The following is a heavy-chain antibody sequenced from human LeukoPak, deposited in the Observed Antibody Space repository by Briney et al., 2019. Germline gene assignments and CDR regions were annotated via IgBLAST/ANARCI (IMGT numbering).Heavy chain of an antibody. V-gene: IGHV3-23*01. CDR1: GVTLSNYA. D-gene: IGHD5-24*01. J-gene: IGHJ4*02. Sequence: GGSLRLSCVASGVTLSNYAMSWARQAPGKGLEWVSGISSSGSGGNTYYADSVKGRFTISRDNSKNTLYLQMNSLRAEDTAVYYCAKGRRGGRGTSYNSPFDYWGQGTLVTVSS. CDR2: ISSSGSGGNT. CDR3: AKGRRGGRGTSYNSPFDY.